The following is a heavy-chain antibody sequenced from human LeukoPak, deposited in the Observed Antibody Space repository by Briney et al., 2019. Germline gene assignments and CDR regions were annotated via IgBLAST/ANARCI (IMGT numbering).Heavy chain of an antibody. V-gene: IGHV4-4*07. CDR1: GGSINSYY. Sequence: SETLSLTCTLSGGSINSYYWSWIRQPAGKGLEWIGRIYTSGSSNYNPSLKSRVTMSVDTSKNQFSLRLTSVTAADTAVYYCARAAYGDYRYYYFYLDFWGKGTTVTVSS. CDR3: ARAAYGDYRYYYFYLDF. D-gene: IGHD4-17*01. J-gene: IGHJ6*03. CDR2: IYTSGSS.